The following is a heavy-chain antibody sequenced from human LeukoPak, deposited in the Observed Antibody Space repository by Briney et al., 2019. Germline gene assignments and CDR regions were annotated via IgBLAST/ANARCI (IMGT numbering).Heavy chain of an antibody. J-gene: IGHJ4*02. D-gene: IGHD6-13*01. CDR3: ARSRGGDS. CDR1: GFTFIPYW. CDR2: INSDGSST. Sequence: PRGSLRLPCAASGFTFIPYWMHWVRQAPGKGLVWVSRINSDGSSTRYADSVKGRLTISRHNATNTLYLQMNSLRAEDTAVYYCARSRGGDSWGQGTLVTVSS. V-gene: IGHV3-74*01.